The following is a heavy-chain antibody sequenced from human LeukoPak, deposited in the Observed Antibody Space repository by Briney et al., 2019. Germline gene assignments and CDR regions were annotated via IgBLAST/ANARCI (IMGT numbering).Heavy chain of an antibody. Sequence: PGGSLRLSCAASGFTFSSYSMNWVRQAPGKGLEWVSSISSSSSYIYYADSVKGRFTISRDNAKNSLDLQKNSLRADDTAVYYCAICHYYYYMDVWGKGTRVSVSS. J-gene: IGHJ6*03. CDR3: AICHYYYYMDV. V-gene: IGHV3-21*01. CDR1: GFTFSSYS. D-gene: IGHD2-2*01. CDR2: ISSSSSYI.